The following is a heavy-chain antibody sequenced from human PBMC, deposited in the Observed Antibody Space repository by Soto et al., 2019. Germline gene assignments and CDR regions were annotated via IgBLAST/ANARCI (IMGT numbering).Heavy chain of an antibody. D-gene: IGHD2-15*01. CDR2: INHSGST. CDR1: GGSFSGDY. CDR3: ARGLRKPMTPYNWFVP. J-gene: IGHJ5*02. Sequence: PSETLSLTCAVYGGSFSGDYWSWIRQPPGKGLEWIGEINHSGSTNYNPSLKSRVTISVDTSKNQFSLKLSSVTAADTAVYYCARGLRKPMTPYNWFVPWGQGTLVAVSS. V-gene: IGHV4-34*01.